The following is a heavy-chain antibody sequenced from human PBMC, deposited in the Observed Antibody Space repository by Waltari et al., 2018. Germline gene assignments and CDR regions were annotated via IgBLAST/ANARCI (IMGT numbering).Heavy chain of an antibody. CDR2: IYTSGST. CDR3: ARFVAYYYDSSGYSNWFDP. J-gene: IGHJ5*02. CDR1: GGSISSYY. D-gene: IGHD3-22*01. V-gene: IGHV4-4*09. Sequence: QVQLQESGPGLVKPSETLSLTCTVSGGSISSYYWSWIRQPPGKGLEWIGYIYTSGSTTYNPSLKSRVTISVDTSKNQFSLKLSSVTAADTAVYYCARFVAYYYDSSGYSNWFDPWGQGTLVTVSS.